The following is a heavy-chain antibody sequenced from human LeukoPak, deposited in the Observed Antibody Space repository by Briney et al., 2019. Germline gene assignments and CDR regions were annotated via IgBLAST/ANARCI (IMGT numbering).Heavy chain of an antibody. D-gene: IGHD3-22*01. CDR1: GFIFSSYA. Sequence: GGSLRLSCAASGFIFSSYAMSWVRQAPGKGLEWVSSISSSSSYIYYADSVKGRFTISRDNAKNSLYLQVNSLRAEDTAVYYCARGLFSSGYYPFDYWGQGTLVTVSS. V-gene: IGHV3-21*01. CDR3: ARGLFSSGYYPFDY. CDR2: ISSSSSYI. J-gene: IGHJ4*02.